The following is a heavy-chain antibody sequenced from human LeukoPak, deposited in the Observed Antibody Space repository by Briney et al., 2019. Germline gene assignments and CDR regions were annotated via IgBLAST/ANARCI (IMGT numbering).Heavy chain of an antibody. D-gene: IGHD5-12*01. CDR1: GFTFSSYS. CDR2: IWYDGSNK. V-gene: IGHV3-33*08. J-gene: IGHJ4*02. CDR3: ARDRGYDYVDY. Sequence: GGSLRLSCAASGFTFSSYSMNWVRQAPGKGLEWVAVIWYDGSNKYYADSVKGRFTISRDNSKNTLYLQMNSLRAEDTAVYYCARDRGYDYVDYWGQGTLVTVSS.